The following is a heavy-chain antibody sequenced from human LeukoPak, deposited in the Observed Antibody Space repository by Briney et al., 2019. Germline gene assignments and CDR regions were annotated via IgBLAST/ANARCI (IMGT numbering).Heavy chain of an antibody. Sequence: PSETLSLTCAVYGGSFSYYYWSWIRQPPEKGLEWIGEINRSGSTNYNSSLKSRVTISLDTSKNQFSLKLSSVTAADTAVYYGARGGFYCGDDCYVDYWGQGTLVTVSS. CDR3: ARGGFYCGDDCYVDY. CDR2: INRSGST. CDR1: GGSFSYYY. V-gene: IGHV4-34*01. J-gene: IGHJ4*02. D-gene: IGHD2-21*02.